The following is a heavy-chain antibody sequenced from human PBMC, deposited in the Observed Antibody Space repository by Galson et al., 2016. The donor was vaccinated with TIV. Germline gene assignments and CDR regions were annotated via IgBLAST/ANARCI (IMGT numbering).Heavy chain of an antibody. Sequence: PALVKPTQTLTLTCTLSGFSLSTSGVRVSWIRQPPGKALEWLARIDWDGGNFYSTSLKTRLTISKGTSRTQVVLTLTNVGPGDTATYYCVRIYGLFRGAFDVWGQGTMVTVSS. CDR2: IDWDGGN. J-gene: IGHJ3*01. V-gene: IGHV2-70*04. CDR3: VRIYGLFRGAFDV. CDR1: GFSLSTSGVR. D-gene: IGHD4-17*01.